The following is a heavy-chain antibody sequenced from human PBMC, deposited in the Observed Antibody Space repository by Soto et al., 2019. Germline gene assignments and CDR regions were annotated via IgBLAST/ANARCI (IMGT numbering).Heavy chain of an antibody. V-gene: IGHV3-48*01. Sequence: KGLEWVSYISSSSSTIYYADSVKGRFTISRDNAKNSLYLQMNSLRSDDTAVYYCARDPNSGFFFQAEDGIRDTVPVSAFLLNRSSDL. J-gene: IGHJ2*01. CDR3: ARDPNSGFFFQAEDGIRDTVPVSAFLLNRSSDL. D-gene: IGHD3-10*01. CDR2: ISSSSSTI.